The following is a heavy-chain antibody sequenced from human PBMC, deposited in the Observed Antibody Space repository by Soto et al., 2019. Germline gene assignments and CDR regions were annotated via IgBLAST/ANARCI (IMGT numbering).Heavy chain of an antibody. V-gene: IGHV3-30*18. CDR2: ISYDGSNK. CDR3: AKSHVNYYYGMDV. Sequence: LRLSCAASGFTFSSYGMHWVRQAPGKGLEWVAVISYDGSNKYYADSVKGRFTISRDNSKNTLYLQMNSLRAEDTAVYYCAKSHVNYYYGMDVWGQGTTVTVSS. J-gene: IGHJ6*02. CDR1: GFTFSSYG.